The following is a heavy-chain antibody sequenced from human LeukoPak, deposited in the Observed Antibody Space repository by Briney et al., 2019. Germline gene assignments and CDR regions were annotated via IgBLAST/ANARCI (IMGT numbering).Heavy chain of an antibody. CDR1: GGTLNTHI. V-gene: IGHV1-69*08. Sequence: SVKVSCKASGGTLNTHIFTWVRQAPGHALASMGSITPIIDTTKYAQKFQGRMTITADKSTSTIYMELSSLRSDDTAVYYCARVNLRGSQYNWFDPRGQGTLVTVSS. J-gene: IGHJ5*02. CDR3: ARVNLRGSQYNWFDP. D-gene: IGHD1-26*01. CDR2: ITPIIDTT.